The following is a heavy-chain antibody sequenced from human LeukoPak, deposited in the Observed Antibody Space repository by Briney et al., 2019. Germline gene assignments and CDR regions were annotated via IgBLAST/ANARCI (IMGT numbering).Heavy chain of an antibody. J-gene: IGHJ3*02. D-gene: IGHD3-10*01. CDR1: GFTFSSYS. CDR2: ISSSRCYI. CDR3: ARDTDTMVRGVIGVAAFDI. V-gene: IGHV3-21*01. Sequence: KPGGSLRLSCAASGFTFSSYSMNWVRQAPGKGLEWVSSISSSRCYIYYADSVKGRFTISRDNAKNSLYLQMNSLRAEDTAVYYCARDTDTMVRGVIGVAAFDIWGQGTMVTVSS.